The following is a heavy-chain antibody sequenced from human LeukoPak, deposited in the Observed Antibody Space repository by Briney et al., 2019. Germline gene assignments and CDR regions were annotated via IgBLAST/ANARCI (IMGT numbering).Heavy chain of an antibody. V-gene: IGHV1-2*02. J-gene: IGHJ5*02. CDR2: INSDSGFT. CDR3: ARNFDMKGFDP. CDR1: GYTFTGYY. Sequence: ASVKVSCKASGYTFTGYYMNWVRQDPGQGLEWMGWINSDSGFTKYAQKFQGRVTMTRDTSITTVYMDLTRLTSDDTAVYYCARNFDMKGFDPWGQGTLVTVSS. D-gene: IGHD3-9*01.